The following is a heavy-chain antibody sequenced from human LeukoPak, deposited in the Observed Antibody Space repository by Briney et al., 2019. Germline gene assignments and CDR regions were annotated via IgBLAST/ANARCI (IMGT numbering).Heavy chain of an antibody. CDR1: GYSFTSYW. V-gene: IGHV5-51*01. D-gene: IGHD6-13*01. Sequence: GESLKISCKGSGYSFTSYWIGWVRQMPGKGLEWMGIIYPGDSDTRYSPSFQGQVTISADKSISTAFLQWSSLKASDTAMYYCARRAAGTSIRRGNWFDPWGQGTLVTVSS. J-gene: IGHJ5*02. CDR3: ARRAAGTSIRRGNWFDP. CDR2: IYPGDSDT.